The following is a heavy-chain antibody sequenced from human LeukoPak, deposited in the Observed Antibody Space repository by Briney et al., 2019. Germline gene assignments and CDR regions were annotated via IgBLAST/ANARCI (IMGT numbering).Heavy chain of an antibody. Sequence: GGSLRLSCTTSGLTFSTSGFNWVRQAPGKGLEWVASIGPTGFDRYHADSIKGRFTISRDNANNFLYLQMDSPRADDTAVYYCATETNGRHYDYWGQGTLLTVSS. CDR1: GLTFSTSG. CDR3: ATETNGRHYDY. D-gene: IGHD1-14*01. J-gene: IGHJ4*02. CDR2: IGPTGFDR. V-gene: IGHV3-21*06.